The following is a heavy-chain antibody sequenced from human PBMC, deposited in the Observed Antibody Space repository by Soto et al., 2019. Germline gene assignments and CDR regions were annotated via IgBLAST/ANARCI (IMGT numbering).Heavy chain of an antibody. Sequence: SETLSLTCTVSGGSISSGDYYWSWIRQPPGKGLEWIGYIYYSGSTYYNPSLKSRVTISVDTSKNQFSLKLSSVTAADTAVYYCARGQDFWSGYPFDYWGQGGLVTVSS. V-gene: IGHV4-30-4*01. CDR2: IYYSGST. D-gene: IGHD3-3*01. J-gene: IGHJ4*02. CDR3: ARGQDFWSGYPFDY. CDR1: GGSISSGDYY.